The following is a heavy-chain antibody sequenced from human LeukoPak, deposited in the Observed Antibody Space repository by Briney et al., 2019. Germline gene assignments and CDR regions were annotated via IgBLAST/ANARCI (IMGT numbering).Heavy chain of an antibody. Sequence: SETLSLTCAVYGGSFSGYYWSWIRQPPGKGLEWIGEINHGGSTNYNPSLKSRVTISVDTSKNQFSLKLSSVTAADTAVYYCARVVVVPAARGRPDAFDIWGQGTMVTVSS. D-gene: IGHD2-2*01. V-gene: IGHV4-34*01. CDR2: INHGGST. CDR3: ARVVVVPAARGRPDAFDI. J-gene: IGHJ3*02. CDR1: GGSFSGYY.